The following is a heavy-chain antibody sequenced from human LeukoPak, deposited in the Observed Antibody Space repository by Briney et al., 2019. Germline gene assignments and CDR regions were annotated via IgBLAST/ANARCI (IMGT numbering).Heavy chain of an antibody. CDR2: ISGSGGST. V-gene: IGHV3-23*01. CDR1: GFTFSSYA. CDR3: AKDPDKRYYFDY. D-gene: IGHD1-14*01. J-gene: IGHJ4*02. Sequence: GGSLRLSCAASGFTFSSYAMSWVRQAPGKGLEWVSAISGSGGSTYYADSVKGRFTNSRDNSKNTLYLQMNSLRAEDTAVYYCAKDPDKRYYFDYWGQGTLVTVSS.